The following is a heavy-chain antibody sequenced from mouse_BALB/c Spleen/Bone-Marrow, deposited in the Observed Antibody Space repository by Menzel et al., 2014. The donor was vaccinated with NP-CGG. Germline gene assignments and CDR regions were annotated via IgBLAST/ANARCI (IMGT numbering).Heavy chain of an antibody. CDR2: INPYNGGT. V-gene: IGHV1-18*01. CDR1: GYSFAGCS. D-gene: IGHD2-1*01. Sequence: EVQLQQSGPELVKPGGSMKISCKASGYSFAGCSMNWVKQSHGKNLEWIGLINPYNGGTSYNQKFKGKATLTVDKSSSTAYMEVLSLTSEDSAVYYCARDGIPLYGLDYWGQGTSVTVSS. CDR3: ARDGIPLYGLDY. J-gene: IGHJ4*01.